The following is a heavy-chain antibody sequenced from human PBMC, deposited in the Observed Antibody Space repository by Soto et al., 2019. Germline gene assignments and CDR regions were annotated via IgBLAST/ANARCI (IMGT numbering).Heavy chain of an antibody. CDR2: IYYSGST. CDR3: ARLTWEQQLVKPTPYYYFDY. CDR1: GGSISSYY. V-gene: IGHV4-59*08. Sequence: SETLSLTYTVSGGSISSYYGSWIRQPPGKGLEWIGYIYYSGSTNYNPSLKSRVTISVDTSKNQFSLKLSSVTAADTAVCYCARLTWEQQLVKPTPYYYFDYWGQGTLVTVSS. J-gene: IGHJ4*02. D-gene: IGHD6-13*01.